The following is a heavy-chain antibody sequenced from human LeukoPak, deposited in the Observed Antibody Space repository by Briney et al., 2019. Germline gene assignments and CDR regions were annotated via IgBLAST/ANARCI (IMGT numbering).Heavy chain of an antibody. J-gene: IGHJ4*02. CDR3: ARGPELERFDY. D-gene: IGHD1-1*01. CDR1: GGTCSSYA. V-gene: IGHV1-69*05. Sequence: SVKVSCKASGGTCSSYAISWVRQAPGQGLEWMGGIIPIFGTANYAQKFQGRVTITTDESTSTAYMELSSLRSEDTAVYYCARGPELERFDYWGQGTLVTVSS. CDR2: IIPIFGTA.